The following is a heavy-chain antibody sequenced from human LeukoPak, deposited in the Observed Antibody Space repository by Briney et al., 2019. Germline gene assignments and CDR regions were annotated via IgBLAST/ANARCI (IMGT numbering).Heavy chain of an antibody. CDR2: INHSGST. Sequence: SETLSLTCAVYGGSFSGYYWSWIRQPPGKGLEWIGEINHSGSTNYNPSLKSRVTISVDTSKNQFSLKLSSVTAADTAVYYCARGYKGAVISPNWFDPWGQGTLVTVSS. CDR1: GGSFSGYY. J-gene: IGHJ5*02. D-gene: IGHD3-3*01. CDR3: ARGYKGAVISPNWFDP. V-gene: IGHV4-34*01.